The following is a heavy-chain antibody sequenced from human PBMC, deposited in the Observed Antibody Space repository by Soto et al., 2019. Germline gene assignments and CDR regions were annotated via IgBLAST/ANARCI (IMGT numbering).Heavy chain of an antibody. CDR2: IWYDGSNK. D-gene: IGHD2-15*01. CDR3: ARVLPYCSGGSCLDY. CDR1: GFTFSSYG. V-gene: IGHV3-33*01. J-gene: IGHJ4*02. Sequence: QVQLLESGGGVVQPGRSLRLSCAASGFTFSSYGMHWVRQAPGKGLEWVAVIWYDGSNKYYADSVKGRFTISRDNSKNTLYLQMKSLRAEATAVYYCARVLPYCSGGSCLDYWGQGTLVNVSS.